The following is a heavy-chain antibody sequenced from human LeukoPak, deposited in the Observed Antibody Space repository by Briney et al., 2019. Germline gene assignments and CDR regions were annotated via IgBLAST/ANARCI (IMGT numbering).Heavy chain of an antibody. J-gene: IGHJ4*02. D-gene: IGHD3-22*01. CDR3: AKSDYYDSSGHPSSFEY. Sequence: GSLRLSCAASGFPFSSYSMSWVRQAPGRALELVSAVSGSGGTTYYTDSVKGRFTISRDNSKNTLYLQMNSLRAEDTAVYYCAKSDYYDSSGHPSSFEYWGQGTLVTVSS. CDR2: VSGSGGTT. CDR1: GFPFSSYS. V-gene: IGHV3-23*01.